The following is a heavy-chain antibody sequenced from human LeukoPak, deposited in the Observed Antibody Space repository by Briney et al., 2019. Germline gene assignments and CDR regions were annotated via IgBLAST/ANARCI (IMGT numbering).Heavy chain of an antibody. CDR1: GGSFSGYY. V-gene: IGHV4-34*01. CDR3: ARFGNDYYDSSGYSDGDY. J-gene: IGHJ4*02. CDR2: INHSGST. Sequence: PSETLSHTCAVYGGSFSGYYWSWIRQPPGKGLEWIGEINHSGSTNYNPSLKSRVTISVDTSKNQFSLKLSSVTAADTAVYYCARFGNDYYDSSGYSDGDYWGQGTLVTVSS. D-gene: IGHD3-22*01.